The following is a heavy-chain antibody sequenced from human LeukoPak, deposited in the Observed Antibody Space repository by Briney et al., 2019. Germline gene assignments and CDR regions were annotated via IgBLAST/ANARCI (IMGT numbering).Heavy chain of an antibody. Sequence: GGSLRLSCAASGFTFSSYRMHWVRQGPGKGLVWVSRISTDGSSTDYADSVKGRFTIPRENAKNTLYLQMNSLRAEDTAVYYCARTRTLPIAGGFDTWGQGSLVTVSS. D-gene: IGHD3-16*01. J-gene: IGHJ5*02. V-gene: IGHV3-74*01. CDR3: ARTRTLPIAGGFDT. CDR1: GFTFSSYR. CDR2: ISTDGSST.